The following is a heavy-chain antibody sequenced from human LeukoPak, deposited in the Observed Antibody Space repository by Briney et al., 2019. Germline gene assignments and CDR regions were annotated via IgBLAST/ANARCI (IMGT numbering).Heavy chain of an antibody. Sequence: GGSLRLSCAASGFTFSSYGMHWVRQAPGKGLEWVAFIRYDGSNKYYADSVKGRFTISRDNSKNTLYLQMNSLRAEDTAVYYCAKDWFGELYDPYSDYWGQGTLVTVSS. V-gene: IGHV3-30*02. CDR1: GFTFSSYG. J-gene: IGHJ4*02. D-gene: IGHD3-10*01. CDR3: AKDWFGELYDPYSDY. CDR2: IRYDGSNK.